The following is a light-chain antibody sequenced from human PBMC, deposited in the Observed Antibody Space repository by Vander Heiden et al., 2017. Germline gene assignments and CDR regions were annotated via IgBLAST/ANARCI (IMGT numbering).Light chain of an antibody. CDR3: SSYTSSSTLGV. Sequence: QSALTQPASVSGSPGQSITIPCIGTSSDVGGYNYVSWYQQQPDKAPKLIIYEVRNRPSGVSNRFSGSRSGNTASLTISGLQAEDEADYYCSSYTSSSTLGVFGGGTKLTVL. J-gene: IGLJ3*02. V-gene: IGLV2-14*01. CDR1: SSDVGGYNY. CDR2: EVR.